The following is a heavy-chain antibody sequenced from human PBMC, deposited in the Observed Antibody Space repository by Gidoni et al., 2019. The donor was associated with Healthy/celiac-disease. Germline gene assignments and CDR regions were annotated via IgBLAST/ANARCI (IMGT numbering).Heavy chain of an antibody. CDR3: ASSAVGAYGDESPAADAYYFDY. Sequence: QVQLVKSGAEVKKPGSSVKVSCKASGGTFSSYAISWVRQAPGQGLEWMGGIIPIFGTANYAQKFQGRVTITADESTSTAYMELSSLRSEDTAVYYCASSAVGAYGDESPAADAYYFDYWGQGTLVTVSS. CDR2: IIPIFGTA. CDR1: GGTFSSYA. J-gene: IGHJ4*02. D-gene: IGHD4-17*01. V-gene: IGHV1-69*01.